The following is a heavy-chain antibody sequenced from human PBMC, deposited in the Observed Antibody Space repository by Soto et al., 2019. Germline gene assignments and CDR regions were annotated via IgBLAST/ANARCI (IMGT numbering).Heavy chain of an antibody. CDR2: MFHSGST. CDR3: ARGHIVVVPTVGWFDP. CDR1: GYLISSGYY. D-gene: IGHD2-2*01. Sequence: ASETLSLTCAVSGYLISSGYYWGWIRQPPGKGLEWIGSMFHSGSTHYNPSLKSRVTISVDTSKNHFSLRLSSVTASDTAVYYCARGHIVVVPTVGWFDPWGQGTLVTVSS. J-gene: IGHJ5*02. V-gene: IGHV4-38-2*01.